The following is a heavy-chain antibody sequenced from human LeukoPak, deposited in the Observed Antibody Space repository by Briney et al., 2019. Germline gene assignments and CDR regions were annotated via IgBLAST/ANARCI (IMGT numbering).Heavy chain of an antibody. D-gene: IGHD5-12*01. CDR3: ARVASGYDRSDAFDI. CDR2: IYHSGST. J-gene: IGHJ3*02. V-gene: IGHV4-38-2*02. Sequence: PSETLSLTCTVSGYSISSGYYWGWIRQPPGKGLEWIGSIYHSGSTYYNPSLKSRVTISVDTSKNQFSLKLSSVTAADTAVYYCARVASGYDRSDAFDIWGQGTMVTVSS. CDR1: GYSISSGYY.